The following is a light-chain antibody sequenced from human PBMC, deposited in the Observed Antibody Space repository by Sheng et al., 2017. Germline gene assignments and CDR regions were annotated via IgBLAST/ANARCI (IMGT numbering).Light chain of an antibody. CDR2: SAS. CDR1: QGISSS. CDR3: QQFKSYPIT. J-gene: IGKJ5*01. V-gene: IGKV1-13*02. Sequence: AIQLTQSPSSLSASVADRVTITCRASQGISSSLAWYQQKPGKPPILLIYSASSLESGVPSRFSGSGSGTDFTLTITSLQPEDSATYYCQQFKSYPITFGQGTRLEI.